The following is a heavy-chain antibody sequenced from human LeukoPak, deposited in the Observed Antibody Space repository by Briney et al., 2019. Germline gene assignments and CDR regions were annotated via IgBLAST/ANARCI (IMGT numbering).Heavy chain of an antibody. CDR2: ISAYNGNT. V-gene: IGHV1-18*04. Sequence: ASVKVSCKASGYTFTSYGISWVRQAPGQGLEWMGWISAYNGNTNYAQKLQGRVTTTTDTSTSTAYMELRSLRSDDTAVYYCARYTAANDAFDIWGQGTMVTVSS. J-gene: IGHJ3*02. CDR1: GYTFTSYG. CDR3: ARYTAANDAFDI. D-gene: IGHD2-2*01.